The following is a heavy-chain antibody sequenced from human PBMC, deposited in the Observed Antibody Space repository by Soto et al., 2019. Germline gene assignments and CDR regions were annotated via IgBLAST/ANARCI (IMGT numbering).Heavy chain of an antibody. CDR3: AREDTGYGDDLLVKGCFDP. CDR1: GGSISSSGYY. CDR2: ISHRGGT. V-gene: IGHV4-31*03. Sequence: SETLSLTCTVSGGSISSSGYYWSWIRQYPGKGLEWIGYISHRGGTYYNPSLKSRLSMSSDTSKNQFSLNLRSVTAADTAIYYWAREDTGYGDDLLVKGCFDPWGQGTPVTVSS. J-gene: IGHJ5*02. D-gene: IGHD4-17*01.